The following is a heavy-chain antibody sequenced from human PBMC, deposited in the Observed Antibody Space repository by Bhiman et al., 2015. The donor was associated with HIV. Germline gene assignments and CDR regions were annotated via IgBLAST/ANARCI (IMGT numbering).Heavy chain of an antibody. D-gene: IGHD1-26*01. CDR2: ISWNSGSI. V-gene: IGHV3-9*01. CDR1: GFTFDDYA. J-gene: IGHJ6*03. CDR3: ARGGSYYSYYYYYMDV. Sequence: EVQLVESGGGLVQPGRSLRLSCAASGFTFDDYAIHWVRQVPGKGLEWVSGISWNSGSIGYADSVKGRFTISRDNAKNSLYLQMNSLRAEDTALYYCARGGSYYSYYYYYMDVWARDHGHRLL.